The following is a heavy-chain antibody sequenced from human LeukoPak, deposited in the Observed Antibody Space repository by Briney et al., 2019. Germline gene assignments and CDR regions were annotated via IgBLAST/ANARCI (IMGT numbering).Heavy chain of an antibody. CDR3: ARYAYGGSYHFFDY. D-gene: IGHD1-26*01. Sequence: SGGSLRLSCAVSGFTFSDYYMSWIRQAPGKGLEWVSSISSSGFIIYFADSVKGRFTISRDNAKNSLYLQMNSLRAEDTAVYYCARYAYGGSYHFFDYWGQGTLVTVSS. CDR1: GFTFSDYY. J-gene: IGHJ4*02. CDR2: ISSSGFII. V-gene: IGHV3-11*04.